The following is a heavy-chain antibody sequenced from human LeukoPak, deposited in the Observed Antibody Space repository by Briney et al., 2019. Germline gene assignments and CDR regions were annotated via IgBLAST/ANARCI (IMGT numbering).Heavy chain of an antibody. V-gene: IGHV3-7*01. CDR1: GFTFSNYY. CDR3: ARKYCSGGSCYLLDY. J-gene: IGHJ4*02. Sequence: GGSLRLSCAASGFTFSNYYMSWVRQAPGKGLEWVANIKEDGSEKYYVDSVKGRFTISRDNAKNSLYLQMNSLRAEDTAVYYCARKYCSGGSCYLLDYWGQGTLVTVSS. CDR2: IKEDGSEK. D-gene: IGHD2-15*01.